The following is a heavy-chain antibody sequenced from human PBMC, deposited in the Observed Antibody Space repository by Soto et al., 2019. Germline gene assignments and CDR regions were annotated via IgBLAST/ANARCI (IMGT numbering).Heavy chain of an antibody. Sequence: ASVKVSCKASGGTFSSYTISWVRQAPGKGLEWMGGFDPEDGEAIYAQKFQGRVTMTEDTSTDTAYMELSSLRSEDTAVYYCATVLIVASARSDAFDIWGQGTMVTVSS. CDR2: FDPEDGEA. CDR1: GGTFSSYT. J-gene: IGHJ3*02. V-gene: IGHV1-24*01. CDR3: ATVLIVASARSDAFDI. D-gene: IGHD2-15*01.